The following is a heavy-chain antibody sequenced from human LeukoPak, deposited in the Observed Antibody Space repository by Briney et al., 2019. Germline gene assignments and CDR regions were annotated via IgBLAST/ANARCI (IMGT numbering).Heavy chain of an antibody. CDR1: GFTFSSYE. Sequence: GGSLRLPCAASGFTFSSYEMNWVRQAPGKGLEWVSYISSSGSTIYYADSVKGRFTISRDNAKNSLYLQMNSLRAEDTAVYYCARVDNYYYGSGNTIDYWGQGTLVTVSS. CDR3: ARVDNYYYGSGNTIDY. CDR2: ISSSGSTI. D-gene: IGHD3-10*01. V-gene: IGHV3-48*03. J-gene: IGHJ4*02.